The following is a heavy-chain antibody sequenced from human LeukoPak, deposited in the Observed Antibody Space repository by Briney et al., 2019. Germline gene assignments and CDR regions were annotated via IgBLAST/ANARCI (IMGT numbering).Heavy chain of an antibody. CDR2: IRNDGTNK. Sequence: PGTSLRLSCAASGFTFSTYGMHWVRQAPGKGLEWVAVIRNDGTNKLYTDSVKGRFTISRDNSKNMVSLQMNSLSAEDTAVYYCARDMSSGWYHLFDYWGQGTLVTVSS. J-gene: IGHJ4*02. D-gene: IGHD6-19*01. V-gene: IGHV3-33*01. CDR1: GFTFSTYG. CDR3: ARDMSSGWYHLFDY.